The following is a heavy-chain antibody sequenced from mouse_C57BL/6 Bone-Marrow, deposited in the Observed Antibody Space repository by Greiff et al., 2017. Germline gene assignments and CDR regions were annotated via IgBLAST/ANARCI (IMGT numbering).Heavy chain of an antibody. CDR1: GFNIKDDY. D-gene: IGHD2-3*01. CDR3: TVDGYFLCDD. CDR2: IDPENGDT. Sequence: EVQLQQSGAELVRPGASVKLSCTASGFNIKDDYMHWVKQRPEQGLEWIGWIDPENGDTEYASKFQGKATITADTSSNTAYLQLSSLTSEDTAVYYCTVDGYFLCDDWGQGTTLTVSS. V-gene: IGHV14-4*01. J-gene: IGHJ2*01.